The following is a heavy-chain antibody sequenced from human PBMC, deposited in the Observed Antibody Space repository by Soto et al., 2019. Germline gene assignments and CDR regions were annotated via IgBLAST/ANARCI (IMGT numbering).Heavy chain of an antibody. CDR2: IIPILGIA. J-gene: IGHJ3*02. CDR3: ARVEDTMVRGVIGNAFDI. V-gene: IGHV1-69*02. D-gene: IGHD3-10*01. Sequence: SVKVSCKASGGTFSSYTISWVRQAPGQGLEWMGRIIPILGIANYAQKFQGRVTITADKSTSTAYMELSSPRSEDTAVYYSARVEDTMVRGVIGNAFDIWGQGTMVTVSS. CDR1: GGTFSSYT.